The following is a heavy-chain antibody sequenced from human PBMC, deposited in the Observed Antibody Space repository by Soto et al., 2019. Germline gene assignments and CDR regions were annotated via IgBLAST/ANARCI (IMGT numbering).Heavy chain of an antibody. J-gene: IGHJ3*02. CDR2: INPNGGST. CDR3: ARDKWLVSRSDPFDI. Sequence: QVQLVQSGAEVKKPGASVKVSCKASGYTFINYYMHWVRQAPGQGLEWMGIINPNGGSTTYAQKFPGRVTMTRDTSTNTVNMELSSLRSEDTAVYYCARDKWLVSRSDPFDIWGQGAMVTVSS. CDR1: GYTFINYY. D-gene: IGHD6-19*01. V-gene: IGHV1-46*01.